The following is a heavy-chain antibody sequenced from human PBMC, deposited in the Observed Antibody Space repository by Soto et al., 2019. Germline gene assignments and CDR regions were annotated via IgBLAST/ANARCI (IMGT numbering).Heavy chain of an antibody. Sequence: GGSLRLSCSASGFTFSSYAMHWVRQAPGKGLEYVSAISSNGGSTYYADSVKGRFTISRDNSKNTLYLQMSSLRAEDTAVYYWVKPPAYCTNGVCSIDYWGQGTLVTVSS. V-gene: IGHV3-64D*06. CDR1: GFTFSSYA. J-gene: IGHJ4*02. CDR2: ISSNGGST. D-gene: IGHD2-8*01. CDR3: VKPPAYCTNGVCSIDY.